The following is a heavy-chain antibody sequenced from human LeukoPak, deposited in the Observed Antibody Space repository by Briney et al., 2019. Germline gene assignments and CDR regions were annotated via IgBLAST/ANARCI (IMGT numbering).Heavy chain of an antibody. Sequence: GGSLRLSCEASGFTFSDYSMNWVRQAPGEGLEWLSYITSTSDTIYYADSVKGRFTSSRDNAKNSVYLQMNSLRAEDTAVYYCARGSIKFRTTVYWGQGTLVTVSS. J-gene: IGHJ4*02. D-gene: IGHD4-17*01. CDR1: GFTFSDYS. CDR2: ITSTSDTI. V-gene: IGHV3-48*01. CDR3: ARGSIKFRTTVY.